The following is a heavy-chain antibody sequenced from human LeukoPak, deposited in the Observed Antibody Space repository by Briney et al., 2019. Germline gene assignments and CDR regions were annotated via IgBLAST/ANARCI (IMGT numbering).Heavy chain of an antibody. CDR2: IDRNGGSV. J-gene: IGHJ3*02. CDR1: GFTFDDYA. V-gene: IGHV3-9*01. D-gene: IGHD1-14*01. CDR3: AKGVARRIHNSAFDI. Sequence: PGGSLRLSCAASGFTFDDYAMHWVRQAPGKGLQWVSGIDRNGGSVGYADSVKGRFTISRDNSKNTLYLQMHSLRPEDTALYYCAKGVARRIHNSAFDIWGQGTMVTVSS.